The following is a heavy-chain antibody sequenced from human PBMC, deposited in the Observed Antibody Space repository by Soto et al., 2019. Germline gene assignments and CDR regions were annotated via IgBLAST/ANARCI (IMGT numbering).Heavy chain of an antibody. J-gene: IGHJ4*02. CDR3: ARGSGIVALPSELEDVNYDY. CDR2: INESGST. V-gene: IGHV4-34*01. CDR1: GQSFSGHS. D-gene: IGHD1-1*01. Sequence: QVQLQQWGAGLVKPSETLSLSCAVYGQSFSGHSWAWIRQPPGKGLEWIGEINESGSTYYNPSLKSRVTISTDTSKNPFSLKLSSVSAADTAAYFCARGSGIVALPSELEDVNYDYWGQGTLVNVSS.